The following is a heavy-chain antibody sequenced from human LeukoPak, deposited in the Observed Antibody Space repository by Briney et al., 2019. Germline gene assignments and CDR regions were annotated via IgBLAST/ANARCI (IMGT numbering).Heavy chain of an antibody. V-gene: IGHV3-74*01. CDR1: GFSFSGHW. D-gene: IGHD6-6*01. CDR3: ARGPNSNWSGLDF. J-gene: IGHJ4*02. CDR2: ISPTGSTT. Sequence: PGGCLSLSCIASGFSFSGHWMHWARQLPGKGLVWVSRISPTGSTTSYADSVKGRFTVSRDNAKNTLYLQVNNRRAEDTAVYYCARGPNSNWSGLDFWGQGALLTVSS.